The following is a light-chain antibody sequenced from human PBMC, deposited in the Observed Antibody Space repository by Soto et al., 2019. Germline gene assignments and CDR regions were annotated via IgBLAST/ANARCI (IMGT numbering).Light chain of an antibody. CDR2: QAS. J-gene: IGKJ2*02. CDR1: QSISTW. Sequence: DIQMTQSPSTVSTSVDERVTITCRASQSISTWLAWYQHKPGKAPKLLIYQASSLEGGVPSRFSGSGSGTEFTLTISSLQPDDFATYYCQQYITYSRTFGQGTRVETK. V-gene: IGKV1-5*03. CDR3: QQYITYSRT.